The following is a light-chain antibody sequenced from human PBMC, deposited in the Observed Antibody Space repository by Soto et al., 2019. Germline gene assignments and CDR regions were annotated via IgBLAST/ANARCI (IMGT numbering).Light chain of an antibody. CDR3: SSYADRNAVV. J-gene: IGLJ2*01. CDR1: SSDVGGYNF. CDR2: EVS. Sequence: QSALTQPPSAPGSPGQSVTISCTGTSSDVGGYNFVSWYQQHPGTAPKLMISEVSRRPSGVPDRVTGSKSGNTDSLTVSGLQAEDEAEYYSSSYADRNAVVFGGGTELTVL. V-gene: IGLV2-8*01.